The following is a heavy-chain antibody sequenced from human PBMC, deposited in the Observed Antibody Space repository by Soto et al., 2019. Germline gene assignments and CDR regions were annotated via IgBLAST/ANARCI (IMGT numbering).Heavy chain of an antibody. CDR3: ARLYSSSLYVYY. CDR2: IYYSGST. V-gene: IGHV4-39*01. J-gene: IGHJ4*02. D-gene: IGHD6-13*01. Sequence: SETLSLTCTVSGGSISSSSYYWRWIRQPPGKGLEWIGSIYYSGSTYYNPSLKSRVTISVDTSKNQFSLKLSSVTAADTAVYYCARLYSSSLYVYYWGLGTLVTISS. CDR1: GGSISSSSYY.